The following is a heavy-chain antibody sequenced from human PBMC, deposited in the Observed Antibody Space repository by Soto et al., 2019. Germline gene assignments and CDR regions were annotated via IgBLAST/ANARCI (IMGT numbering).Heavy chain of an antibody. CDR1: GFTFSSYS. CDR2: ISSSSSTI. J-gene: IGHJ4*02. CDR3: ARDRPYLTASMNY. V-gene: IGHV3-48*02. Sequence: EVQLVESGGGLVHPGESLRLSCVASGFTFSSYSMNWVRQAPGKGLEWISYISSSSSTIYYADSVKGRFTISRDTAKNSLYLQMNSLIDDDTAVYYCARDRPYLTASMNYWGQGTLVTVSS.